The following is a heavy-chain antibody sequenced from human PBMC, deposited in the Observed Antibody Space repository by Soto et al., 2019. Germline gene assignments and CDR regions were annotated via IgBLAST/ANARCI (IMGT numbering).Heavy chain of an antibody. CDR3: ARYDYCSGSSISYYYYGMDV. CDR1: GYSFTSYW. CDR2: INPSDSYT. D-gene: IGHD3-10*01. V-gene: IGHV5-10-1*01. J-gene: IGHJ6*02. Sequence: GESLKISCKGSGYSFTSYWISWVRQMPGKGLEWMGRINPSDSYTNYSPSFQGHVTISADKSIGTAYLQWSSLKASDTAMYYCARYDYCSGSSISYYYYGMDVWGQGTTVTVSS.